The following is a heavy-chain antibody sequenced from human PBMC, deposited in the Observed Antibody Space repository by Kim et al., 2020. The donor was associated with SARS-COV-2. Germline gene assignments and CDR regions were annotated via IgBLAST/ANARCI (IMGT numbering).Heavy chain of an antibody. Sequence: GGSLRLSCAASGFTFGDYAMHWVRQAPRKGLEWVSGISWNSGSIDYADSVKGRFTISRDKAKNSLYLQMDSLRPEDTALYYCAKANQRVVSATSLDYWGQGTLVTVSS. CDR3: AKANQRVVSATSLDY. V-gene: IGHV3-9*01. CDR1: GFTFGDYA. CDR2: ISWNSGSI. J-gene: IGHJ4*02. D-gene: IGHD2-15*01.